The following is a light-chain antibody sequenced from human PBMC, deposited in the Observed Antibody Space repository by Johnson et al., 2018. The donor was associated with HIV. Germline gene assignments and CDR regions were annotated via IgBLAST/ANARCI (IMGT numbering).Light chain of an antibody. J-gene: IGLJ1*01. CDR3: GTWDSSLSAYV. V-gene: IGLV1-51*01. CDR1: SSNIGNNS. Sequence: QSVLTQPPSVSAAPGQKVTISCSGSSSNIGNNSVSWYQQLPGTAPKLLIYDNNKRPSGSPDRFSGSKSGTSATLGITGLQTGDEADYYCGTWDSSLSAYVFGTGTKVTVL. CDR2: DNN.